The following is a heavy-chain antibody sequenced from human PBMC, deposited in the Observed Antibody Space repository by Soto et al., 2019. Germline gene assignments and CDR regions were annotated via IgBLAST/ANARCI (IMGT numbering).Heavy chain of an antibody. J-gene: IGHJ4*02. CDR1: GFTFSNYG. CDR3: AANLNSFDY. V-gene: IGHV3-48*02. Sequence: EVQLVESGGVLVQPGGSLRLSCAVSGFTFSNYGMNWVRQAPGKGLEWISYVRGSSSVIFYADSVKGRFTISRDNAKKSLYLQMDSLREEDTVVYYCAANLNSFDYWGQGTLVTVSS. CDR2: VRGSSSVI.